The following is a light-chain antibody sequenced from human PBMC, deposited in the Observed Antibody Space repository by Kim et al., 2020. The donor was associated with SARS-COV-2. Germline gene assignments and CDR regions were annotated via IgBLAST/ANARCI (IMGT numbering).Light chain of an antibody. V-gene: IGLV2-14*04. Sequence: GHSIPISCTGTSSDVGGYNYVSWYQQHPGKAPNLMIYDVSKRPSGVSNRFSGSKSGNTASLTISGLQAEDEADYYCSSYTSSSTYVFGTGTQLTVL. CDR1: SSDVGGYNY. CDR2: DVS. J-gene: IGLJ1*01. CDR3: SSYTSSSTYV.